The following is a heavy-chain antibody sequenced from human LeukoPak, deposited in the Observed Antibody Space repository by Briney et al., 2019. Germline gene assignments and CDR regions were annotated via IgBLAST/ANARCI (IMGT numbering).Heavy chain of an antibody. D-gene: IGHD3-10*02. CDR2: ISTSSSYI. Sequence: PGGSLRLSCAASGFTFSSYSMNWVRQAPGKGLEWVSFISTSSSYIYYADSVKGRFTISRGNAKNSLYLQMNSLRAEDTAVYYCAELGITMIGGVWGKGTTVTISS. J-gene: IGHJ6*04. CDR1: GFTFSSYS. V-gene: IGHV3-21*01. CDR3: AELGITMIGGV.